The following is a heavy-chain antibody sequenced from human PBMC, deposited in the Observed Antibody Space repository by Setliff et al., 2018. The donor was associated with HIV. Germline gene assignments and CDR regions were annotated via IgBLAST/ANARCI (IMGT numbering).Heavy chain of an antibody. V-gene: IGHV1-18*01. D-gene: IGHD3-10*01. CDR2: INGYSGKT. CDR3: AREAPRYASGAFDF. CDR1: GYTFSNFG. J-gene: IGHJ3*01. Sequence: ASVKVSCKSSGYTFSNFGVSWVRQAPGQGLEWLGYINGYSGKTHFSPRLQGRLTLTTDTSTNTVYLELRSLISDDTAIYYCAREAPRYASGAFDFWGQGTMVTVSS.